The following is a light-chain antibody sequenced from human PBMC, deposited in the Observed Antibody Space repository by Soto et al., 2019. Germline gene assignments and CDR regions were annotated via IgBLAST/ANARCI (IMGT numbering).Light chain of an antibody. CDR3: QQYGSSPLT. CDR2: DAS. Sequence: EIVLTQSPDTLSLSPGERATLSCRASQSVRSNYLAWYQQKPGQAPRFLIYDASSRATGIPDRFSGSGSWTDFTLTIIRLEPEDFAVYYCQQYGSSPLTFGGGTKVEIK. CDR1: QSVRSNY. V-gene: IGKV3-20*01. J-gene: IGKJ4*01.